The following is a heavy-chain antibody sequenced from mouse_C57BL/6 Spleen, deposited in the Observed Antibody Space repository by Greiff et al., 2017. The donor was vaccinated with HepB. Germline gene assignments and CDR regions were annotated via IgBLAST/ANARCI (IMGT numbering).Heavy chain of an antibody. D-gene: IGHD1-1*01. V-gene: IGHV1-55*01. CDR2: IYPGSGST. Sequence: QVQLQQSGAELVKPGASVKMSCKASGYTFTSYWITWVKQRPGQGLEWIGDIYPGSGSTNYNEKFKSKATLTVDTSSSTAYMQLSSLTSEDSAVYYCARPYGSSSHWYFDVWGTGTTVTVSS. J-gene: IGHJ1*03. CDR1: GYTFTSYW. CDR3: ARPYGSSSHWYFDV.